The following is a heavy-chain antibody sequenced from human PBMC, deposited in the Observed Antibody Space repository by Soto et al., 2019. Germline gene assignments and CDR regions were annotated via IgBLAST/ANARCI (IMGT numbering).Heavy chain of an antibody. Sequence: EVQLVESGGGLIQPGGSLRLSCAASGFTVSSTYMTWVRQAPGKGLEWVSVIYGGLTTSYADSVKGRFTISRDNSKNTLYLQMNSLRAEDTAVYYCAKVGYTYYFDYWGQGTLVTVSS. CDR3: AKVGYTYYFDY. D-gene: IGHD3-16*02. J-gene: IGHJ4*02. CDR2: IYGGLTT. CDR1: GFTVSSTY. V-gene: IGHV3-66*03.